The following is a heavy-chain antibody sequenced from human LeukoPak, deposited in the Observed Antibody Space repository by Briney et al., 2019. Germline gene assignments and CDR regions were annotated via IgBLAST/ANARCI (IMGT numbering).Heavy chain of an antibody. D-gene: IGHD3-10*01. V-gene: IGHV3-21*01. CDR3: ASSLTYYYGSGSYSDY. CDR1: GFTFSSYS. J-gene: IGHJ4*02. CDR2: ISSSSSYI. Sequence: GGSLRLSCAASGFTFSSYSMNWVRQAPGTGLEWASSISSSSSYIYYADSVKGRFTISRDNAKNSLYLQMNSLRAEDTAVYYCASSLTYYYGSGSYSDYWGQGTLVTVSS.